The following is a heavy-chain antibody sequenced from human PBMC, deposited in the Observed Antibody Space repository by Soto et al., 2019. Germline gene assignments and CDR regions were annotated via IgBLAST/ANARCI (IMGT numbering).Heavy chain of an antibody. CDR1: GGSISSSSYY. Sequence: SETLSLTCTVSGGSISSSSYYWGWIRQPPGKGPEWIGSIYYSGSTYYNPSLKSRVTISVDTSKNQFSLKLSSVTAADTAVYYCARLRRYSYGFDYWGQGTLVTVSS. J-gene: IGHJ4*02. CDR3: ARLRRYSYGFDY. D-gene: IGHD5-18*01. V-gene: IGHV4-39*01. CDR2: IYYSGST.